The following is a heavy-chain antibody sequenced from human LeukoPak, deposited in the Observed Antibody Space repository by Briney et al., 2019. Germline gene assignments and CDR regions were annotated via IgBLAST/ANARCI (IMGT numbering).Heavy chain of an antibody. V-gene: IGHV3-7*01. Sequence: GGSLRLSCAASGFTFSSYWMSWVRQAPGKGLEWVANIKQDGSEKYYVDSVKGQFTISRDNAKNSLYLQMNSLRAEDTAVYYCAKDMAAAGYNWFDPWGQGTLVTVSS. D-gene: IGHD6-13*01. CDR3: AKDMAAAGYNWFDP. CDR1: GFTFSSYW. J-gene: IGHJ5*02. CDR2: IKQDGSEK.